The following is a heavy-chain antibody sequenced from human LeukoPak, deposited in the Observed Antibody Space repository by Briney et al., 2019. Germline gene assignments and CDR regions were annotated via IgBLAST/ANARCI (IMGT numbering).Heavy chain of an antibody. V-gene: IGHV3-20*04. CDR2: ISWNGGST. Sequence: GGSLRLSCAPSGFTFDDYGMSWVRQAPGKGLEWVSGISWNGGSTGYADSVKGRFTISRDNARNSLSLQMTSLRAEDTAVYYCARALVYGSGSYFVWYFDLWGRGTLVTVSS. D-gene: IGHD3-10*01. J-gene: IGHJ2*01. CDR3: ARALVYGSGSYFVWYFDL. CDR1: GFTFDDYG.